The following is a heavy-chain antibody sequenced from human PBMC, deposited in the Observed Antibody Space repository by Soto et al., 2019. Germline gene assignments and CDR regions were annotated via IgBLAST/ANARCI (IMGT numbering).Heavy chain of an antibody. V-gene: IGHV4-39*01. D-gene: IGHD1-26*01. CDR3: ATQEVGGTYVYTFDP. Sequence: QLHLRESGPGLVKPSETLSLTCTVSGGSITSSSYYWGWIRQPPGKGLEWIGSIYYSGSTYYNPSLKSRVPISVHTSKNQFSLKLSSVTAADTAVYYCATQEVGGTYVYTFDPWGQGTLVTVSS. CDR2: IYYSGST. J-gene: IGHJ5*02. CDR1: GGSITSSSYY.